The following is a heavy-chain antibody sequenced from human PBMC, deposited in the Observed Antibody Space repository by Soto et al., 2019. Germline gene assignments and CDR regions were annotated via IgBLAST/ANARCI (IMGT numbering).Heavy chain of an antibody. V-gene: IGHV2-5*02. Sequence: SGPTLVNPTQTLTLTCTFSGFSLSTSEVGVGWIRQPPGKALEWLALIYWDDDKRYSPSLKSRLTITKDTSKNQVVLIMTNMEPVDTGTYYCAHSEYTTSSGTFDYWGQGTLVTVSS. CDR2: IYWDDDK. D-gene: IGHD6-6*01. J-gene: IGHJ4*02. CDR1: GFSLSTSEVG. CDR3: AHSEYTTSSGTFDY.